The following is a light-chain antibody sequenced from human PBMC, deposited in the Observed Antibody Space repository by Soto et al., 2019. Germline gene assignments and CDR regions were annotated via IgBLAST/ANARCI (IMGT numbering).Light chain of an antibody. CDR2: GAS. V-gene: IGKV3-20*01. CDR1: QSVSSH. J-gene: IGKJ4*01. Sequence: EIVMTQSPATLSVSPGERATLSCRASQSVSSHLAWYRQKPGQAPRLLIYGASSRATGIPDRFSGSGSGTDFTLTISRLETEEFAVYYCQQYGSSELTFGGGTKVDIK. CDR3: QQYGSSELT.